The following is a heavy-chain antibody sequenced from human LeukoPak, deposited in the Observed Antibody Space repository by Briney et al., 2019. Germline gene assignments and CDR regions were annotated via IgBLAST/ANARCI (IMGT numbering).Heavy chain of an antibody. CDR1: GYIFINSG. CDR3: ATTDDYGDYYLFY. J-gene: IGHJ4*02. V-gene: IGHV1-18*01. D-gene: IGHD4-17*01. CDR2: IRGSNGDT. Sequence: ASVKVSCKASGYIFINSGISWVRQAPGQGLEWMGWIRGSNGDTNYAQNLQGRVTVTTDTSTSTAYMELRSLRSDDTAVYYCATTDDYGDYYLFYWGQGTLVTVSS.